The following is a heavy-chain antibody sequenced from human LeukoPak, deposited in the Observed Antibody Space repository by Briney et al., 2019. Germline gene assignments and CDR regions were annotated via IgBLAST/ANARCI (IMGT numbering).Heavy chain of an antibody. V-gene: IGHV3-20*04. D-gene: IGHD6-6*01. CDR3: ARDGAGSSLYMDV. J-gene: IGHJ6*03. CDR2: INWNGGST. Sequence: GGSLRLSCAASGFTFDDYGMSWVRQAPGKGLEWVSGINWNGGSTGYADSVKGRFTISRDNAKNTLYMQMNSLRAEDTAVYYCARDGAGSSLYMDVWGKGTTVTVSS. CDR1: GFTFDDYG.